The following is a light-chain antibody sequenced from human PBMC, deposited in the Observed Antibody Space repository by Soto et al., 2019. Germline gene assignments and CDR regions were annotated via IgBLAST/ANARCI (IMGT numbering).Light chain of an antibody. Sequence: EIVLTQSPATLSLSPGERATLSYRASQSVSNYLAWYQQKPGQAPRLLIYDASNRATGIPARFSGSGSGTDFTLTISSLEPEDFAVYYCQQRSNWPRFTFGQGTKVDIK. CDR2: DAS. CDR1: QSVSNY. CDR3: QQRSNWPRFT. V-gene: IGKV3-11*01. J-gene: IGKJ2*01.